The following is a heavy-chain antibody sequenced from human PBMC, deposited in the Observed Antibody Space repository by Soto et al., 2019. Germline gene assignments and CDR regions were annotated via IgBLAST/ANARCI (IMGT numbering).Heavy chain of an antibody. D-gene: IGHD3-22*01. Sequence: GASVKVSCKASGGTFSSYAISWVRQAPGQGLEWMGGIIPIFGTANYAQKFQGRVTITADKSTSTAYMELSSLRSEDTAVYYCAREAMIDHKIDYWGQGTLVTVSS. CDR3: AREAMIDHKIDY. CDR1: GGTFSSYA. J-gene: IGHJ4*02. CDR2: IIPIFGTA. V-gene: IGHV1-69*06.